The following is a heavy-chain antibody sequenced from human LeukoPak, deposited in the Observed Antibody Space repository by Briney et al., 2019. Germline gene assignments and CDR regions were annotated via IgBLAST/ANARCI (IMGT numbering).Heavy chain of an antibody. D-gene: IGHD3-10*01. V-gene: IGHV1-69*13. CDR2: ILPAFGTS. J-gene: IGHJ6*03. Sequence: SVKVSCKASGGTYNNYAITWVRQAPGQGLEWVGGILPAFGTSNYAQRFQGRVTITADESTGTTYMELSSLRSEDTAVYYCAREHRGFYYGSGNYYYLDVWGKGTTVTVSS. CDR3: AREHRGFYYGSGNYYYLDV. CDR1: GGTYNNYA.